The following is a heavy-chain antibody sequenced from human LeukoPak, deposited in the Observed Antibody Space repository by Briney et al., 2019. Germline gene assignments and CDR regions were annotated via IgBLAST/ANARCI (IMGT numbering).Heavy chain of an antibody. V-gene: IGHV3-21*01. Sequence: GGALRLSCAPSVVTFSTDMMSWVRQGPGKGLEWVSSISSISYIYYAESLNGRFTISSDNARNSLDLQMKSISAEDRAVYYCAGDDYGDYAVDYWGQGTLVTVSS. D-gene: IGHD4-17*01. CDR2: ISSISYI. CDR3: AGDDYGDYAVDY. CDR1: VVTFSTDM. J-gene: IGHJ4*02.